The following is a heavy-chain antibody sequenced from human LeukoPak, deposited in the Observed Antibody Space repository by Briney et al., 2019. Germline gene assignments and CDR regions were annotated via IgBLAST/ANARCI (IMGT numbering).Heavy chain of an antibody. CDR1: GFTFGSYA. Sequence: GGSLRLAWAAAGFTFGSYAMGWVRQAPGKGLEWGANIKEDGSEKYYVDCVKGRFTIARDTAKNSLYLQMNRLRADDTAVYHCARQETSSYNGTFDIWGQGTMVTVSS. CDR2: IKEDGSEK. J-gene: IGHJ3*02. D-gene: IGHD1-26*01. V-gene: IGHV3-7*01. CDR3: ARQETSSYNGTFDI.